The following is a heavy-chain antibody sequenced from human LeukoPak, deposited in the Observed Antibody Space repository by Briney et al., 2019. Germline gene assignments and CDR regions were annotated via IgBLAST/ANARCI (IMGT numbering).Heavy chain of an antibody. J-gene: IGHJ3*02. D-gene: IGHD1-26*01. CDR3: ARSLGATANDAFDM. CDR2: IYYSGTT. Sequence: SETLSLTCTVSGGSIGSYFWSWIRQPPGKGLEWIGFIYYSGTTNYNPSLKSRVTISVDTSKNQFSLKVSSVTAADTALYYCARSLGATANDAFDMWGQRTMVTVSS. CDR1: GGSIGSYF. V-gene: IGHV4-59*01.